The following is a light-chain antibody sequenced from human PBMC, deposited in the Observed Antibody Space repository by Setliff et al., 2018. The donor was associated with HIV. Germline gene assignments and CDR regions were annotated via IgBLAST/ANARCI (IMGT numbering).Light chain of an antibody. J-gene: IGLJ1*01. CDR2: EVN. CDR1: SSDIGSYNF. CDR3: SSYTVSNALYV. Sequence: QSALTQPASVSGSPGQSITISCTGTSSDIGSYNFVSWYQQYPGKAPKLMIYEVNNRPSGVSPRFSGSKPGNTASLNISGLQSEDEADYYCSSYTVSNALYVFGPGTKVTVL. V-gene: IGLV2-14*01.